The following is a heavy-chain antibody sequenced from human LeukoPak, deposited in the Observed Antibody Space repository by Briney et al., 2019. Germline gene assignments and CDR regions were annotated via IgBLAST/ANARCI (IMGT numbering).Heavy chain of an antibody. J-gene: IGHJ4*02. D-gene: IGHD3-22*01. V-gene: IGHV1-18*01. Sequence: GASVKVSCKASGYTFTSYAMNWVRQAPGQGLEWMGWISAYNGNTNYAQKLQGRVTMTTDTSTSTAYMELRSLRSDDTAVYYCARVPLRDYYDSSGYPFDYWGQGTLVTVSS. CDR1: GYTFTSYA. CDR2: ISAYNGNT. CDR3: ARVPLRDYYDSSGYPFDY.